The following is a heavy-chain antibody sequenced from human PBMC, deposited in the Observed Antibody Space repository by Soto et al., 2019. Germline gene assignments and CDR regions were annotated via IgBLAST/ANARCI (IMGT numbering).Heavy chain of an antibody. CDR2: IFHSGSS. D-gene: IGHD1-26*01. J-gene: IGHJ5*02. Sequence: SETLSLTCNVSGASMSSYYWSWVRQPPGKGLEWIGYIFHSGSSNYSPSLKSRVTISIHTSKNQFSLRLSFLTVADTAVYYCAGLLAGEGNWFDPWGQGTLVTVSS. CDR1: GASMSSYY. CDR3: AGLLAGEGNWFDP. V-gene: IGHV4-59*01.